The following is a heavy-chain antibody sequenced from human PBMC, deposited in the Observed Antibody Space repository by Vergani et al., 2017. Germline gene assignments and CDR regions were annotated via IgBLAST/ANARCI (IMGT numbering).Heavy chain of an antibody. V-gene: IGHV4-59*01. J-gene: IGHJ2*01. Sequence: QVQLQESGPGLVKPSETLSLTCTVSGGSISSYYWSWIRQPPGKGLEWIGYIYYSGSTNYNPSLKSRVTISVDTSKNQFSLKLSSVTAADTAVYYCARVVHLVAVTGEGPSLDLWGRGTLVTVSS. CDR2: IYYSGST. CDR1: GGSISSYY. D-gene: IGHD2-21*02. CDR3: ARVVHLVAVTGEGPSLDL.